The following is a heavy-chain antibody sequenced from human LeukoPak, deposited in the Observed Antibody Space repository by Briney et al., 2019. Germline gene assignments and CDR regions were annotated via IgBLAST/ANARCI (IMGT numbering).Heavy chain of an antibody. D-gene: IGHD1-26*01. CDR2: IYYSGST. J-gene: IGHJ4*02. Sequence: SETLSLTCTVSGGSISSYYWSWIRQPPGRGLEWIGYIYYSGSTNYNPSLKSRVTISLDASKHQFSLKLSSVTAADTALYYCARAALTMGATKFDYWGQGTLVTVSS. CDR3: ARAALTMGATKFDY. V-gene: IGHV4-59*01. CDR1: GGSISSYY.